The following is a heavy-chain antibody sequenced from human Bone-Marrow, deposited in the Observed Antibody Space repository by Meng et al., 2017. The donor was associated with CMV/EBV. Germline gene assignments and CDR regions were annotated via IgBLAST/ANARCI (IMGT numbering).Heavy chain of an antibody. J-gene: IGHJ6*02. CDR1: GFTFSSYA. D-gene: IGHD3-3*01. CDR2: IYSGGSST. V-gene: IGHV3-23*03. CDR3: ARDSGRYYDFWSGYYTSYYYGMDV. Sequence: GGSLRLSCAASGFTFSSYAMSWVRQAPGKGLEWVSVIYSGGSSTYYADSVKGRFTISRDNSKNTLYLQMNSLRAEDTAVYYCARDSGRYYDFWSGYYTSYYYGMDVWGQGTTVTVSS.